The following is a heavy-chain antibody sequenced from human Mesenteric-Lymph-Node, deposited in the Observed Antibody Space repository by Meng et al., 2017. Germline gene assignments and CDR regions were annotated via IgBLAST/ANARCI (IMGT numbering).Heavy chain of an antibody. Sequence: QEPLQESGPGLVNPSQTLSLTCSVSGGSISSGDSYWSWIRQPPGKGLEWIGCIYYSGSTYYNPSLKGRVTISVDTSKNQFSLNLSSVTAADTAVYYCARGQRSYSGSYPEWFDPWGQGTLVTVSS. J-gene: IGHJ5*02. D-gene: IGHD1-26*01. CDR2: IYYSGST. V-gene: IGHV4-30-4*01. CDR1: GGSISSGDSY. CDR3: ARGQRSYSGSYPEWFDP.